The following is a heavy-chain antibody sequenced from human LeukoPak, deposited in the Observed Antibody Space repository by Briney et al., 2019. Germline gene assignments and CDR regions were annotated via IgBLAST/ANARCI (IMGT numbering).Heavy chain of an antibody. V-gene: IGHV3-53*01. J-gene: IGHJ4*02. CDR3: ATAPYCSGGRCYPQDS. CDR2: IYSAGGT. D-gene: IGHD2-15*01. CDR1: GFTVSSNH. Sequence: PGGSLTLSCAASGFTVSSNHMSWVPHAPGRGLEGVSGIYSAGGTYYADSVKGRFTISRDNSKNTLYLQMNSLRAEDTAVYYCATAPYCSGGRCYPQDSWGQGTLVTVSS.